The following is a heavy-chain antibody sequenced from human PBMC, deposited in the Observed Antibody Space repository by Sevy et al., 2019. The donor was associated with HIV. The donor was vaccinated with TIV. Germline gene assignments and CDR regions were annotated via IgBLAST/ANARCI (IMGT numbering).Heavy chain of an antibody. V-gene: IGHV3-30*18. CDR3: AKVEYNWNYGAFDI. D-gene: IGHD1-7*01. Sequence: GGSLRLSCAASGFTFSSYGMHWVRQAPGKGLEWVAVISYDGSNKYYADSVKGRFTISRDNSKNTLYLQMNSLRGEDTAVYYCAKVEYNWNYGAFDIWGQGTMVTVSS. CDR2: ISYDGSNK. J-gene: IGHJ3*02. CDR1: GFTFSSYG.